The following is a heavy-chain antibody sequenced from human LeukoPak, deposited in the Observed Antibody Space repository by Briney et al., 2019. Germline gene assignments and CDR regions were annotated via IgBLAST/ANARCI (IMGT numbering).Heavy chain of an antibody. CDR1: GFTLSSYW. V-gene: IGHV3-7*03. Sequence: PGGSLRLSCAASGFTLSSYWISWVRQAPGKGLEWVANIKQDGSEKYYVDSVKDRFTISRDNAKNSLYLQMNSLRAEDTAIYYCARDKSCSSTSCQKYYFDYWGQGTLVTVSS. CDR3: ARDKSCSSTSCQKYYFDY. D-gene: IGHD2-2*01. J-gene: IGHJ4*02. CDR2: IKQDGSEK.